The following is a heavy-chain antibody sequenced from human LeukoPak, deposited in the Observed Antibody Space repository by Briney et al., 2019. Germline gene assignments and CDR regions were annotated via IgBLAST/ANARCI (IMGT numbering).Heavy chain of an antibody. V-gene: IGHV4-59*01. CDR3: AKQLRAVADAFDI. CDR2: IYYSGST. Sequence: PSETLSLTCAVYGGSFSGYYWSWIRQPPGKGLEWIGYIYYSGSTNYNPSLKSRVTISVDTSKNQFSLKLSSVTAADTAVYYCAKQLRAVADAFDIWGQGTMVTVSS. D-gene: IGHD6-19*01. J-gene: IGHJ3*02. CDR1: GGSFSGYY.